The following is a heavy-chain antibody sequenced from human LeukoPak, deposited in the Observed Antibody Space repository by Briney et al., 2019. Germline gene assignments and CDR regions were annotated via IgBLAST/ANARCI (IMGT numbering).Heavy chain of an antibody. D-gene: IGHD2-2*01. J-gene: IGHJ4*02. Sequence: PGGSLRLSCAASGFTFSSYSVNWVRQAPGKGLEWVSYISSSGSTIFYADSVKGRFTISRDNAKNSLYLQMNSMRAEDTAVYYCARPYCSSTTCYAGFDSWGQGTLVTVSS. CDR2: ISSSGSTI. CDR1: GFTFSSYS. CDR3: ARPYCSSTTCYAGFDS. V-gene: IGHV3-48*01.